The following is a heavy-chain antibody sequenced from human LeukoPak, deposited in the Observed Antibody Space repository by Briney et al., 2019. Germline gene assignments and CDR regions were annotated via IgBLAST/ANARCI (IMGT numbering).Heavy chain of an antibody. CDR2: INQDASEI. D-gene: IGHD2-21*02. CDR1: GFTFSTYW. J-gene: IGHJ4*02. CDR3: ATDRDNSDWQKRFDS. V-gene: IGHV3-7*01. Sequence: GGSLRLSCAASGFTFSTYWMNWYRQAPGKGLEWVGNINQDASEINYVDSVRCRFTISRDNAKNSLHLQMNSLRAEDTAVYYCATDRDNSDWQKRFDSWGQGTLVTVTP.